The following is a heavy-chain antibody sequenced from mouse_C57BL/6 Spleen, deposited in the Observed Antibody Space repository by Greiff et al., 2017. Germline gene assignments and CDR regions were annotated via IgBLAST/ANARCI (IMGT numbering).Heavy chain of an antibody. CDR3: AREGLYYYCSSPFDD. CDR1: GFTFSSYA. D-gene: IGHD1-1*01. CDR2: ISDGGSYT. J-gene: IGHJ2*01. Sequence: EVKLMESGGGLVKPGGSLKLSCAASGFTFSSYAMSWVRQTPEKRLEWVATISDGGSYTYYPDNVKGRFTISRDNAKNNLYLQMSHLKSEDTAMYYCAREGLYYYCSSPFDDWGQGTTLTVSS. V-gene: IGHV5-4*01.